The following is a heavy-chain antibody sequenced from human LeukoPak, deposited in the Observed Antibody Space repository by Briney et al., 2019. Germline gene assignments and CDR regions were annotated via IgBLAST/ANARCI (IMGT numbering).Heavy chain of an antibody. J-gene: IGHJ5*02. D-gene: IGHD3-16*01. CDR1: GFKFSDFY. CDR3: VRLHDSRPSS. CDR2: VSGTSSFT. V-gene: IGHV3-11*06. Sequence: GGSLRLSCAASGFKFSDFYMSWIRQAPGKGLEWLSYVSGTSSFTNYADSVRGRFTISRDNAKNSLYLQMSSLRAEDTAVYYCVRLHDSRPSSWGQGALVTVSS.